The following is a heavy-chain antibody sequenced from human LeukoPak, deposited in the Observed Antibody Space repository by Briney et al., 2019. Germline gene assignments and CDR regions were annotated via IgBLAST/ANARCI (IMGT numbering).Heavy chain of an antibody. Sequence: GGSLRLSCAASRFTFSRYGIHWVRQAPGKGLEWVAVISYDGSNKYYADSVKGRFTISRDNSKNIVELQMNNLRAEDTAVYYCGKAYYYDTSGEPVVDYWGQGTLVTVSS. CDR1: RFTFSRYG. D-gene: IGHD3-22*01. CDR3: GKAYYYDTSGEPVVDY. V-gene: IGHV3-30*18. J-gene: IGHJ4*02. CDR2: ISYDGSNK.